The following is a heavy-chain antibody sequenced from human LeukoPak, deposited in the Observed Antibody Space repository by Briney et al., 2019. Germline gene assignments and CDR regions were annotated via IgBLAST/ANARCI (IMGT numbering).Heavy chain of an antibody. CDR1: GYTFSTYY. CDR2: INPNSGGT. Sequence: ASVKVSCKASGYTFSTYYMYWVRQAPGQGLEWMGWINPNSGGTNYAQKFQGRVTMTRDTSISTAYMELSRLRSDDTAVYYCARETVRGVINNWFDPWGQGTLVTVSS. J-gene: IGHJ5*02. D-gene: IGHD3-10*01. CDR3: ARETVRGVINNWFDP. V-gene: IGHV1-2*02.